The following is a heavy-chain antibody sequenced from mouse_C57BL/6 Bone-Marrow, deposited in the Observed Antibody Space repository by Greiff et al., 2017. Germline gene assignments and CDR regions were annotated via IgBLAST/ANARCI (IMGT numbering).Heavy chain of an antibody. CDR1: GFPITSGYY. Sequence: VKLMESGPGLVKPSQSLFLACSITGFPITSGYYWFWIRQSPGKPLEWMGYITHSGETFYNPSLQSPISITRETSKNQFFLQLNSVTTEDTAMYYCAGDSYGYWYFDVWGAGTTVTVSS. V-gene: IGHV12-3*02. CDR2: ITHSGET. D-gene: IGHD1-1*01. J-gene: IGHJ1*01. CDR3: AGDSYGYWYFDV.